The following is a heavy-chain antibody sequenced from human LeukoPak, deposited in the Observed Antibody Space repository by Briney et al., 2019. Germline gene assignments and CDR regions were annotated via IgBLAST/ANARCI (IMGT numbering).Heavy chain of an antibody. CDR3: AKDLKGSNWYPFDY. J-gene: IGHJ4*02. Sequence: GGSLRLSCAASGFTFSTYAMSWVRQAPGKGLEWVAAISGSGGSTYYADSVKGRFTISSDNSKNTLYMQMTSLRAEATAVYYCAKDLKGSNWYPFDYWGQGTLVTVSS. D-gene: IGHD6-13*01. V-gene: IGHV3-23*01. CDR2: ISGSGGST. CDR1: GFTFSTYA.